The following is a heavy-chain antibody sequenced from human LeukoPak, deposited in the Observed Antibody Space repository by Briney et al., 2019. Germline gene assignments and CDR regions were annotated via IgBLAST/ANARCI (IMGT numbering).Heavy chain of an antibody. CDR1: GFTFSSYA. J-gene: IGHJ6*03. D-gene: IGHD4-11*01. CDR2: ISGSGGST. V-gene: IGHV3-23*01. CDR3: AKDGSNYAHSYYYYYMDV. Sequence: GGSLRLSCAASGFTFSSYAMSWVRQAPGQGLEWVSAISGSGGSTYYADSVKGRFTISRDNSKNTLYLQMNSLRAEDTAVYYCAKDGSNYAHSYYYYYMDVWGKGTTVTVSS.